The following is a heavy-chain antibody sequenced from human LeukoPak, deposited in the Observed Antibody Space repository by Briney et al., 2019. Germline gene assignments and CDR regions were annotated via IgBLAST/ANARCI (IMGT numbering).Heavy chain of an antibody. Sequence: GGSLRLSCAASRFIFSSYGMHWVRQSPGKGLEWVAFIRYDGSSKYYADSVKGRFTISRDNSKNTLYLQMNSLKIEDTAVYYCTLTSRYSGTEVFDYWGQGTLVTVSS. J-gene: IGHJ4*02. CDR2: IRYDGSSK. V-gene: IGHV3-30*02. CDR3: TLTSRYSGTEVFDY. CDR1: RFIFSSYG. D-gene: IGHD6-13*01.